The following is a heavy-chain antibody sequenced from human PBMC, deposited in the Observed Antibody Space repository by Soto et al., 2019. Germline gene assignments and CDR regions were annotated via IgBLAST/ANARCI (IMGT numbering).Heavy chain of an antibody. CDR3: ARDPSGSNFFDY. J-gene: IGHJ4*02. V-gene: IGHV3-30-3*01. Sequence: PGGSLRLSCAASGFTFSSYAMHWVRQAPGKGLEWVAVISYDGSNKYYADSVKGRFTISRDNSKNTLYLQMNSLRAEDTAVYYCARDPSGSNFFDYWGPGTLVTVSS. CDR2: ISYDGSNK. D-gene: IGHD6-6*01. CDR1: GFTFSSYA.